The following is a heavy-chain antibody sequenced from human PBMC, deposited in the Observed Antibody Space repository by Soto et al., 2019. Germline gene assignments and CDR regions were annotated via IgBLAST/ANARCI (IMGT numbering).Heavy chain of an antibody. V-gene: IGHV3-72*01. CDR3: ARDLGS. CDR1: GFTFSNYA. Sequence: GGSLRLSCAGSGFTFSNYAMSWVRQAPGKGLEWVGRSRNKANSYTTEYAASVRGRFTISRDDSKNSLYLQMNSLKTEDTAVYYCARDLGSWGQGTLVTVSS. CDR2: SRNKANSYTT. J-gene: IGHJ5*02.